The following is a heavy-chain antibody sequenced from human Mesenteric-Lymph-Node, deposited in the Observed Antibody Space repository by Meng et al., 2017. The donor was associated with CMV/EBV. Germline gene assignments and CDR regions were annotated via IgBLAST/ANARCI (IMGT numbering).Heavy chain of an antibody. CDR3: AKALALYSSSWYADY. Sequence: GESLKISCAASGFTFSSYAMSWVRQAPGKGLEWVSVIYSGGSSTYYADSVKGRFTISRDNSKNTLYLQMNSLRAEDTAVYYCAKALALYSSSWYADYWGQGTLVTVSS. V-gene: IGHV3-23*03. J-gene: IGHJ4*02. D-gene: IGHD6-13*01. CDR2: IYSGGSST. CDR1: GFTFSSYA.